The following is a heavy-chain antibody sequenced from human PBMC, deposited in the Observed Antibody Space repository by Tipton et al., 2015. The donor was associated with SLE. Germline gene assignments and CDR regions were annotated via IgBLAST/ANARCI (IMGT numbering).Heavy chain of an antibody. J-gene: IGHJ3*02. D-gene: IGHD2-15*01. CDR1: GGSISSYY. Sequence: TLSLTCTVSGGSISSYYWSWIRQPPGRGLVWIGYIYYSGSTNYNPSLKSRVTISVDTSKNQFSLKLSSVTAADTAVYYCARAEGSWDAFDIWGQGTMVTVSS. CDR2: IYYSGST. V-gene: IGHV4-59*01. CDR3: ARAEGSWDAFDI.